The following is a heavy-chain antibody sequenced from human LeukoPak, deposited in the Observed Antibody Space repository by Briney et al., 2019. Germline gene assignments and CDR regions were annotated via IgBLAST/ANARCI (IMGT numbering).Heavy chain of an antibody. Sequence: NPSETLSLTCAVYGGSFSGYYWSWIRQPPGKGLEWIGEINHSGSINYNPSLKSRVTISVDTSKNQFSLKLSSVTAVDTAVYYCARGRRGQQLVRGFDYWGQGTLVTVSS. CDR1: GGSFSGYY. D-gene: IGHD6-13*01. V-gene: IGHV4-34*01. J-gene: IGHJ4*02. CDR3: ARGRRGQQLVRGFDY. CDR2: INHSGSI.